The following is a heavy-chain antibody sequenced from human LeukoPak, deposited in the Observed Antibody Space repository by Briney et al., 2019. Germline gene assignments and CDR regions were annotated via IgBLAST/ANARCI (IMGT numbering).Heavy chain of an antibody. CDR3: ARTAYLGYCNDGSCLGLDY. Sequence: SETLSLTCAVYGGSFSGYYWSWIRQPPGKGLEWIGEINHSGSINYNPSLKSRVTISVDTSKNQFSLKLFSVTAADTAVYYCARTAYLGYCNDGSCLGLDYWGQGTLVTVSS. D-gene: IGHD2-15*01. CDR1: GGSFSGYY. CDR2: INHSGSI. V-gene: IGHV4-34*01. J-gene: IGHJ4*02.